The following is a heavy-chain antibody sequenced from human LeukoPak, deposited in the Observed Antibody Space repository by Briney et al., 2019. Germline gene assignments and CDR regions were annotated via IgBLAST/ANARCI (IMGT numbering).Heavy chain of an antibody. Sequence: GGSLRLSCAASGFTLSSYAMSWVRQAPGKGLEWVSGISGSGGSTYHADSVKGRFTISRDNSKNTLYLQMNSLRAEDTAVYYCAKDFLDNRERPYYTHVWGKGTTVTVSS. CDR3: AKDFLDNRERPYYTHV. V-gene: IGHV3-23*01. J-gene: IGHJ6*03. D-gene: IGHD1-1*01. CDR2: ISGSGGST. CDR1: GFTLSSYA.